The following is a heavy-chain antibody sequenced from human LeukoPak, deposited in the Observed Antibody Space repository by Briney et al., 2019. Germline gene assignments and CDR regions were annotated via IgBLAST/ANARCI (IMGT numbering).Heavy chain of an antibody. D-gene: IGHD6-6*01. CDR2: IIPIFGTA. V-gene: IGHV1-69*05. CDR3: AMGYSSSSFSYYFDY. J-gene: IGHJ4*02. Sequence: ASVKVSCKASGRTFSSYAIGWVRQAPGQGLEWMGGIIPIFGTANYAQKFQGRVTITTDESTSTAYMELSSLRSEDTAVYYCAMGYSSSSFSYYFDYWGQGTLVTVSS. CDR1: GRTFSSYA.